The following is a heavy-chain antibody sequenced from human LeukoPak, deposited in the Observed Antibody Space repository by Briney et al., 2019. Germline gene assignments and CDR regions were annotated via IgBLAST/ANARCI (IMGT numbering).Heavy chain of an antibody. CDR1: GFMFSTYA. D-gene: IGHD4-23*01. CDR2: ISGGGYTT. V-gene: IGHV3-23*01. Sequence: GGSLRLSCAASGFMFSTYAMSWVRQAPGKGLECVSTISGGGYTTYYADSVKGRFTISRDTSNNTVYLQINSLRVDDTAVYFCAKDRWGMTTVVHPLFDHWGQGTLVTVSS. CDR3: AKDRWGMTTVVHPLFDH. J-gene: IGHJ4*02.